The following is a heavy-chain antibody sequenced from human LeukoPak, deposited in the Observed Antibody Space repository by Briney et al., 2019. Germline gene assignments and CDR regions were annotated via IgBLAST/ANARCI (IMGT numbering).Heavy chain of an antibody. D-gene: IGHD5-18*01. J-gene: IGHJ4*02. CDR3: ARRATSERGHSYGLDY. CDR1: GFTFSSYE. V-gene: IGHV3-48*03. Sequence: GGSLRLSCAASGFTFSSYEMNWVRQAPGKGLEWVSYISSSGSTIYYADSVKGRFTISRDNAKNSLYLQMNSLRAEDTAVYYCARRATSERGHSYGLDYWGQGTLVTVSS. CDR2: ISSSGSTI.